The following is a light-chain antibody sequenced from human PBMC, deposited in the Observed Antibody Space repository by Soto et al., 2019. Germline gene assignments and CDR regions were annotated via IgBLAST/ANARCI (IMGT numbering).Light chain of an antibody. J-gene: IGKJ1*01. CDR3: QQDNSNPEA. CDR2: KAS. CDR1: QTISSW. V-gene: IGKV1-5*03. Sequence: DITMSQSPTAVPPSVVYIVTSTCRASQTISSWLAWYQQKPGQAPKLLIYKASSLESAVPSRFSGSGSGTEFTLTISILQPDDFATYYCQQDNSNPEAFGQGTKVEI.